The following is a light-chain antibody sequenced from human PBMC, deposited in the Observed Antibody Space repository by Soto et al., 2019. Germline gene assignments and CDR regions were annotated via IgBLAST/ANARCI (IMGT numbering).Light chain of an antibody. CDR1: QSVSYY. CDR3: QHYNSYSTWT. Sequence: DIQMTQSPSTLSASVGDRVTITCRASQSVSYYLAWYQQKPGKAPKILIFNAATLGSGVPSRFSGSGSGTEFTLTISSLQPDDFATYYCQHYNSYSTWTFGQVTKVVI. J-gene: IGKJ1*01. CDR2: NAA. V-gene: IGKV1-5*01.